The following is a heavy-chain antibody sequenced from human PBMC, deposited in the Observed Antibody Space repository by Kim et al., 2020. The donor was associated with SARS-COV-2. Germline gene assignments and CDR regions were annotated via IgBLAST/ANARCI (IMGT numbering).Heavy chain of an antibody. D-gene: IGHD3-22*01. J-gene: IGHJ4*02. V-gene: IGHV4-61*01. CDR1: GGSVSSGSYY. Sequence: SETLSLTCTVSGGSVSSGSYYWSWIRQPPGKGLEWIGYIYYSGSTNYNPSLKSRVTISVDTSKNQFSLKLSSVTAADTAVYYCARAPIEGYYYDSSGYFDYWGQGTLVTVSS. CDR2: IYYSGST. CDR3: ARAPIEGYYYDSSGYFDY.